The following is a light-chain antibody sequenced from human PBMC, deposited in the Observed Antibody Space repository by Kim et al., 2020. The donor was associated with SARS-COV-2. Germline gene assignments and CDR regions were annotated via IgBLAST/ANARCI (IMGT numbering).Light chain of an antibody. CDR3: QQYRSFSEYT. Sequence: DIQLTQSPSTLSASIGDRVTITCRASESISSWLAWYQQKPGKAPTLLIYKASTLESGVPSRFSGGGSGTEFTLTISSLQPDDFATYYCQQYRSFSEYTFGQGTNWRS. CDR1: ESISSW. V-gene: IGKV1-5*03. CDR2: KAS. J-gene: IGKJ2*01.